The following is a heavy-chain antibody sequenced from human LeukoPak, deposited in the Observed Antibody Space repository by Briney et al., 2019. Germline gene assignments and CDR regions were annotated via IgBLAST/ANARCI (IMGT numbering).Heavy chain of an antibody. V-gene: IGHV4-39*01. D-gene: IGHD3-22*01. CDR2: IYYIGGT. J-gene: IGHJ5*02. Sequence: TSQTLSLTCTVSGGSISSSSYYWGWIRQPPGKGLGWIGSIYYIGGTSYNPSLKSRVTISVDTSKNKFSLKLSSVTAAATAVYYCARLLSGWLFDPWGQGTLVTVSS. CDR1: GGSISSSSYY. CDR3: ARLLSGWLFDP.